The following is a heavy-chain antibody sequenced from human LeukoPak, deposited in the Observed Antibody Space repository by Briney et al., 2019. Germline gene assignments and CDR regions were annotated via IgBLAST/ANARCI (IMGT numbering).Heavy chain of an antibody. J-gene: IGHJ5*02. CDR1: GYTFTGYY. CDR3: VRDRWAMVRGLNNRFEP. V-gene: IGHV1-2*02. Sequence: ASVKVSCKASGYTFTGYYMHWVRPAPGQGHEWMGWINPNSGGTNYAHTFHSRVAITRDTSTNTAYMELSSPRPDDTAFQYCVRDRWAMVRGLNNRFEPWGQGTLVTVSS. CDR2: INPNSGGT. D-gene: IGHD3-10*01.